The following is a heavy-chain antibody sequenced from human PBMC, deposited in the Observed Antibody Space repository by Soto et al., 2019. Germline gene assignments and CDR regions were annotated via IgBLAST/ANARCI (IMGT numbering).Heavy chain of an antibody. CDR3: ARDGFPTVTLGYYYYGMDV. V-gene: IGHV1-2*02. J-gene: IGHJ6*02. CDR1: GYTFTGYY. CDR2: INPNSGGT. Sequence: GASVKVSCKASGYTFTGYYMHWVRQAPGQGLEWMGWINPNSGGTNYAQKFQGRVTMTRDTSISTAYMELSRLRSDDTAVYYCARDGFPTVTLGYYYYGMDVWGQGTTVTVSS. D-gene: IGHD4-17*01.